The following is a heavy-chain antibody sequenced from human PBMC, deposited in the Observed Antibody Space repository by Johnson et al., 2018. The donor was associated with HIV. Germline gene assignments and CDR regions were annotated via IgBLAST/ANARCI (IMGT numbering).Heavy chain of an antibody. V-gene: IGHV3-72*01. CDR1: GFSFSDHY. Sequence: VQVVESGGGLVQPGGSLRLSCAASGFSFSDHYMDWVRQAPGKGLDWVGRTRNKANSYTTEYAASVKGRFIISRDDSKNTLYLQMNSLRAEDTAVFYRARGPFYPYYNFWSGYVDAFDIWGQGTMVTVSS. D-gene: IGHD3-3*01. CDR3: ARGPFYPYYNFWSGYVDAFDI. CDR2: TRNKANSYTT. J-gene: IGHJ3*02.